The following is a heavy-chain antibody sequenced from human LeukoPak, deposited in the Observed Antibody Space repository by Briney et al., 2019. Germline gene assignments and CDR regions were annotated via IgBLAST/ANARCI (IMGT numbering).Heavy chain of an antibody. CDR3: AKAQTFYYDSSGYYFVS. CDR2: IYSGGST. J-gene: IGHJ4*02. Sequence: PGRSLRLSCAASGFTVSSNYMTWVRQAPGKGLEWVSVIYSGGSTYYADSVKGRFTISRDDSKNTLYLQMNSLRAEDTAVYYCAKAQTFYYDSSGYYFVSWGQGTLVTVSS. D-gene: IGHD3-22*01. CDR1: GFTVSSNY. V-gene: IGHV3-53*01.